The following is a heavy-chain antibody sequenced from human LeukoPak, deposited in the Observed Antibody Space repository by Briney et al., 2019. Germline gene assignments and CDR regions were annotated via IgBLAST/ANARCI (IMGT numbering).Heavy chain of an antibody. V-gene: IGHV1-2*02. CDR1: GYTFTGYC. CDR2: INPNSGGT. D-gene: IGHD3-10*01. CDR3: ARGRITMVRGVNY. J-gene: IGHJ4*02. Sequence: ASVKVSCKASGYTFTGYCMHWVRQAPGQGLEWMGWINPNSGGTNYAQKFQGRVTMTRDTSISTAYMELSGLRSDDTAVYYCARGRITMVRGVNYWGQGTLVTVSS.